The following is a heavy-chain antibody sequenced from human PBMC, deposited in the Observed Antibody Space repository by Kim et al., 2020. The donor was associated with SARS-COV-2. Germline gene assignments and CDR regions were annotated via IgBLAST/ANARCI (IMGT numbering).Heavy chain of an antibody. CDR3: ARSLRITIFGVVIIQGRDY. CDR1: GGSISSYY. D-gene: IGHD3-3*01. J-gene: IGHJ4*02. CDR2: IYYSGST. V-gene: IGHV4-59*13. Sequence: SETLSLTCTVSGGSISSYYWSWIRQPPGKGLEWIGYIYYSGSTNYNPSLKSRVTISVDTSKNQFSLKLSSVTAADTAVYYCARSLRITIFGVVIIQGRDYWGQGTLVTVSS.